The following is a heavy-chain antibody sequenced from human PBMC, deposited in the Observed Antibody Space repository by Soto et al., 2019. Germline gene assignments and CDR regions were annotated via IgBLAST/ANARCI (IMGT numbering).Heavy chain of an antibody. CDR3: TKRLEVWGPFDP. Sequence: EVQLLESGGGLVQPGGSLRLSCAASGFTFTNSHMSWVRQAPGKGLEWVSSISNRGADTYYIDSVKGRFSISRDNSRDKLYLQMNSLRAEDTAVYYCTKRLEVWGPFDPWGQGTLVTVSS. J-gene: IGHJ5*02. D-gene: IGHD1-26*01. CDR2: ISNRGADT. CDR1: GFTFTNSH. V-gene: IGHV3-23*01.